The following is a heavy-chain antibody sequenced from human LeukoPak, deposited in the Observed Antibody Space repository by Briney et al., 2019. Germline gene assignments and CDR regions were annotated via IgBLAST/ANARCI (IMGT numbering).Heavy chain of an antibody. D-gene: IGHD3-22*01. J-gene: IGHJ4*02. V-gene: IGHV3-23*01. CDR1: GFSFRSYA. Sequence: GGSLTLSCAASGFSFRSYAMSWVRQAPGKGLEWVSAISGSGETTYYADSVKGRFTISRDNANNTVSLQTSSLRPEDTAVYYCAKDRMGDSSGSYLHWGQGIQVAVSS. CDR2: ISGSGETT. CDR3: AKDRMGDSSGSYLH.